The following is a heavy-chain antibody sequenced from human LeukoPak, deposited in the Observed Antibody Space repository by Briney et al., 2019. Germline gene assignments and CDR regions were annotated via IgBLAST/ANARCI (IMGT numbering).Heavy chain of an antibody. CDR3: AKEFPSPTYGMDV. CDR1: GFTLSSCG. V-gene: IGHV3-30*18. CDR2: ITYDGITT. J-gene: IGHJ6*02. Sequence: GGSLRLSCAASGFTLSSCGMHWVRQAPGKGLEWVAVITYDGITTYFDDSVKGRFTISRDNARNSLYLQMDSLTAEDRAIYYCAKEFPSPTYGMDVWGQGTTVTVSS.